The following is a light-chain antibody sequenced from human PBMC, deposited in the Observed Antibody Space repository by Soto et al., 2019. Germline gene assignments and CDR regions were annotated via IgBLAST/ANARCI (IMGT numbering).Light chain of an antibody. CDR1: SSDVGGYDR. J-gene: IGLJ2*01. CDR2: GVT. Sequence: QSVLTQPPSASGSPGQSVTISCTGTSSDVGGYDRVSWFQQHPGKAPKHIIYGVTDRISGVPDRFSGSKSGNTASLTVSGLQAEDEADYYCASYGGRDDMIFGGGTQLTVL. V-gene: IGLV2-8*01. CDR3: ASYGGRDDMI.